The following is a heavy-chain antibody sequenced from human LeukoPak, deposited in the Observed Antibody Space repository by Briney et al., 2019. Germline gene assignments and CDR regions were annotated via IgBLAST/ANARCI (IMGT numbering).Heavy chain of an antibody. J-gene: IGHJ4*02. CDR2: ISSSSSYI. V-gene: IGHV3-21*01. CDR1: GFTFSSYS. Sequence: GGSLRLSCAASGFTFSSYSMNWVRQAPGKGLEWVSSISSSSSYIYYADSVKGRFTISRDNAKNSLYLQMNSLRAEDTAVYYCARDPAISHCFDYWGQGTLVTVSS. CDR3: ARDPAISHCFDY. D-gene: IGHD2-2*01.